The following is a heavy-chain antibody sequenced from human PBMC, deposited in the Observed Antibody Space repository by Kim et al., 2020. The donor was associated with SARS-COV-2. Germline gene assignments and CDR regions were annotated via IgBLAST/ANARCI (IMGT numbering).Heavy chain of an antibody. J-gene: IGHJ6*02. D-gene: IGHD2-8*01. Sequence: DSVKGRFTISRDNSKNTLYLQMTSRRAEDTAVYYCARVYRRAYYGMDVWGQGTTVTVSS. CDR3: ARVYRRAYYGMDV. V-gene: IGHV3-53*01.